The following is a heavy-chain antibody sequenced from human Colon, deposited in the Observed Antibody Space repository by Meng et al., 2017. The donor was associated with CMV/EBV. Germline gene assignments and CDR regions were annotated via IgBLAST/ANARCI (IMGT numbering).Heavy chain of an antibody. Sequence: ASVKVSCKTSGYTFSHYGITWVRQAPGQGLEWVGWITTYNGNTNYEQKFQGRVTMTTDTSTSTVYMELRNLRSDDSAVYYCARDPYNKNWFDPWGQGTQVTVSS. J-gene: IGHJ5*02. D-gene: IGHD5-24*01. CDR2: ITTYNGNT. CDR3: ARDPYNKNWFDP. CDR1: GYTFSHYG. V-gene: IGHV1-18*01.